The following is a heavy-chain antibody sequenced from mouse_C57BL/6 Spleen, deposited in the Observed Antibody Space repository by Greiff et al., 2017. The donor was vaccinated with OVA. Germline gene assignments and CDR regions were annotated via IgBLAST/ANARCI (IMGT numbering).Heavy chain of an antibody. D-gene: IGHD2-10*01. CDR3: ARGPTTVNWYFDV. V-gene: IGHV3-1*01. CDR2: ISYSGST. CDR1: GYSITSGYD. J-gene: IGHJ1*03. Sequence: EVQLQESGPGMVKPSQSLSLTCTVTGYSITSGYDWHWIRHFPGNKLEWMGYISYSGSTNYNPSLKSRIPITHDTSKNHFFLELNSVTTEDTATDYCARGPTTVNWYFDVWGTGTTVTVSS.